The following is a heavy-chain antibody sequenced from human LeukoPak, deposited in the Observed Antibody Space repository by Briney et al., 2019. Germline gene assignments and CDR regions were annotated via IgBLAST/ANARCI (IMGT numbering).Heavy chain of an antibody. D-gene: IGHD4-17*01. CDR2: IYHSGST. CDR3: ASSYGDYSDSDY. J-gene: IGHJ4*02. Sequence: NPSQTLSLTCAVSGGSISSGGYSWSWIRQPPGKGLEWIGYIYHSGSTYYNPSLKSRVTISVDRSKNQFSLKLNSVTAADTAVYYCASSYGDYSDSDYWGQGTLVTVSS. CDR1: GGSISSGGYS. V-gene: IGHV4-30-2*01.